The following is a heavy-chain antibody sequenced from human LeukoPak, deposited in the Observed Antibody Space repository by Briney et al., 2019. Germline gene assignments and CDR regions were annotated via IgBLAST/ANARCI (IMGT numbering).Heavy chain of an antibody. CDR2: INPSGGST. CDR1: GYTFTSYY. CDR3: ARGVRGATANRPSYYYYYYMDV. D-gene: IGHD3-10*01. J-gene: IGHJ6*03. V-gene: IGHV1-46*01. Sequence: GASVKVSCKASGYTFTSYYMHWVRQAPGQGLEWMGIINPSGGSTSYAQKFQGRVTMNRDMSTSTVYMELSSLRSEDTAVYYCARGVRGATANRPSYYYYYYMDVWGKGTTVTVSS.